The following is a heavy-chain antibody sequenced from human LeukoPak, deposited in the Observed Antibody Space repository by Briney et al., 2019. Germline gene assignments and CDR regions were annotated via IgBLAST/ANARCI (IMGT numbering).Heavy chain of an antibody. CDR3: AREGWIREFDY. J-gene: IGHJ4*02. CDR2: ISSSGSYI. V-gene: IGHV3-21*01. CDR1: GFTFSSYS. Sequence: GESLKISCAASGFTFSSYSMNWVRQAPGKGLEWVSSISSSGSYIYYADSVKGRFTISRDNAKNSLYLQMNSLRAEDTAVYYCAREGWIREFDYWGQGTLVTVSS. D-gene: IGHD5-18*01.